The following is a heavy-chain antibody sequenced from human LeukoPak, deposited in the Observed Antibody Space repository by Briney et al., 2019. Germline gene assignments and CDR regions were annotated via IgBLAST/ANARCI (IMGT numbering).Heavy chain of an antibody. D-gene: IGHD2-2*01. CDR3: ARLVVPPGNRGWYYEH. CDR1: GFTFSNYW. CDR2: INQGGSEK. J-gene: IGHJ4*02. Sequence: PGGSLRLSCAASGFTFSNYWMSWVRQGPGEGLEWVAHINQGGSEKYYVESVKGRFTISRDNAKNSLDLQMNSLRVEDTAIYYCARLVVPPGNRGWYYEHWGQGTLVTVSS. V-gene: IGHV3-7*03.